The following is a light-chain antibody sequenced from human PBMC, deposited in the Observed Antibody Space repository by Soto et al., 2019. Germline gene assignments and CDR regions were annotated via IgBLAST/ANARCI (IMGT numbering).Light chain of an antibody. CDR2: AAS. Sequence: DIQMTQSPSSLSASVGDRVTITGRASQGISNYLAWYQHKPGKVPKLLIYAASTLQSGVPSRFSGSGSGTDFTLTISSLQPEDVATYYCQKYNSSAQLTFGGGTKVEIK. CDR3: QKYNSSAQLT. CDR1: QGISNY. J-gene: IGKJ4*01. V-gene: IGKV1-27*01.